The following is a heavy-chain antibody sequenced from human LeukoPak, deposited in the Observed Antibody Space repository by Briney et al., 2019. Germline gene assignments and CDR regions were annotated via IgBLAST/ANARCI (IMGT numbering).Heavy chain of an antibody. CDR2: IKQDGGEI. CDR1: GFTFSSYW. Sequence: GGCLRLSCVASGFTFSSYWMSWVRQTPGKGLEWVANIKQDGGEIFYGDSVKGRFTISRDNAKNSLYLQMNSVRAEDTAVYYCARVRLGSGYDIYFDYWGQGTLVTVSS. V-gene: IGHV3-7*01. J-gene: IGHJ4*02. CDR3: ARVRLGSGYDIYFDY. D-gene: IGHD5-12*01.